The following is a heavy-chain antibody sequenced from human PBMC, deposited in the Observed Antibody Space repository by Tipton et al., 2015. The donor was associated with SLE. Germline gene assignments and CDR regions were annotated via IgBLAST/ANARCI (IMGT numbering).Heavy chain of an antibody. CDR3: AKWESSSSFDGWYFDL. J-gene: IGHJ2*01. Sequence: GSLRLSCAASGFTFSSYAMSWVRQAPGKGLEWVSAISGSGGSTYYADSVKGRFTISRDNSKNTLYLQMNSLRAEDTAVYYCAKWESSSSFDGWYFDLWGRGTLVTVSS. CDR2: ISGSGGST. V-gene: IGHV3-23*01. CDR1: GFTFSSYA. D-gene: IGHD6-6*01.